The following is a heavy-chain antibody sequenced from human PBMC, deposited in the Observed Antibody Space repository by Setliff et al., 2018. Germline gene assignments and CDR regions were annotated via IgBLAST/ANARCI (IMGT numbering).Heavy chain of an antibody. CDR3: ARHRWAITSCQRTSGDDF. CDR2: TYPGDSDT. J-gene: IGHJ4*02. D-gene: IGHD2-2*01. CDR1: GYSFTSYW. V-gene: IGHV5-51*01. Sequence: PGESLKISCKGSGYSFTSYWIGWVRQMPGKGLEWMGITYPGDSDTRYSPSFQGQVTISADKSISTAYLQWSSLKASDTAMYYCARHRWAITSCQRTSGDDFWGQGTLVTVSS.